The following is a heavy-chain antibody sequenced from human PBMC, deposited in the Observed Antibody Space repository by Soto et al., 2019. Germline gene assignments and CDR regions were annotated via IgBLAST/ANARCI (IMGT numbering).Heavy chain of an antibody. V-gene: IGHV1-69*08. Sequence: QVQLVQSGAEVKKPGSSVKVSCKASGGTFSSYTISWVRQAPGQGLEWMGRIIPILGIANYAQKFQGRVTITADKSTSTAYMELSSLSSEDTAVYYCARDCGEQQQRGFPGTWGQGTLVTVSS. CDR1: GGTFSSYT. CDR2: IIPILGIA. D-gene: IGHD6-13*01. J-gene: IGHJ4*02. CDR3: ARDCGEQQQRGFPGT.